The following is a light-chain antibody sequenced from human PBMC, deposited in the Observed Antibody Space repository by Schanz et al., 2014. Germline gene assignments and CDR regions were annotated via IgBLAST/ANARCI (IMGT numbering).Light chain of an antibody. CDR2: GAS. CDR3: QQYNNWPLT. CDR1: QSVLSN. J-gene: IGKJ4*01. Sequence: VVTQSPATLSVSPGERATLSCRTSQSVLSNFAWYQQKPGQAPRLLIYGASTRATGVPARFSGSGSGTEFTLTISSLQSEDFAFYYCQQYNNWPLTFGGGTRAEIK. V-gene: IGKV3-15*01.